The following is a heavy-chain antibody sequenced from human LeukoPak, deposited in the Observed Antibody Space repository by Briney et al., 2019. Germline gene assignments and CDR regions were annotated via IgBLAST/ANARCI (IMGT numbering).Heavy chain of an antibody. CDR2: ISISSITI. Sequence: PGGSLRLSRVASGFTFSRPSMNWVRQAPAKGLEGVSYISISSITIYYADSVKGRFTIYRDNDKNAMYLLMNSQREENNTVYYCARGLRYSSSCYNFVYWGQGTLVTVSS. J-gene: IGHJ4*02. D-gene: IGHD6-13*01. CDR3: ARGLRYSSSCYNFVY. CDR1: GFTFSRPS. V-gene: IGHV3-48*02.